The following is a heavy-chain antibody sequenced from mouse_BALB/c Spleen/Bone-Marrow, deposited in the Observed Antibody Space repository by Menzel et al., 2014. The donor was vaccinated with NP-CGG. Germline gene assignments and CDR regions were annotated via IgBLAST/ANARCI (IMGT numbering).Heavy chain of an antibody. CDR2: INPSNGRA. CDR3: ARYYNYYFDV. CDR1: GYTFTNYW. Sequence: LKQSGAEVVKPGASVRLSCKTSGYTFTNYWMHWVKQRPGQGLEWIGDINPSNGRATYSEKFKSKATLTVDTSSSTAYMQLSSLTSEDSAVYYCARYYNYYFDVWGAGTTVTVST. J-gene: IGHJ1*01. V-gene: IGHV1S81*02. D-gene: IGHD1-1*01.